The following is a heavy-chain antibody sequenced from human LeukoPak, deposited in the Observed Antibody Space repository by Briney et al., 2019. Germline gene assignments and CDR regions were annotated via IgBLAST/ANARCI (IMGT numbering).Heavy chain of an antibody. CDR3: ARRCTGDCYPRRGSSGEFDP. V-gene: IGHV3-21*01. D-gene: IGHD2-21*02. CDR2: ISSSSSYI. Sequence: PGGSLRLSCAASRFTFSSYSMNWVRQAPGKGLEWVSSISSSSSYIYYADSVKGRFTISRDNAKNSLYLQMNSLRAEDTALYYCARRCTGDCYPRRGSSGEFDPWGQGTLVTVSS. J-gene: IGHJ5*02. CDR1: RFTFSSYS.